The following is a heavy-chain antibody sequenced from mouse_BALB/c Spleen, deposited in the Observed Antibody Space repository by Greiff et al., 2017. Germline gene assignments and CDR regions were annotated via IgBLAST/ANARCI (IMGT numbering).Heavy chain of an antibody. Sequence: VQLQQSGAELVKPGASVKLSCKASGYTFTSYYMYWVKQRPGQGLEWIGEINPSNGGTNFNEKFKSKATLTVDKSSSTAYMQLSSLTSEDSAVYYCTRGGIYYGNYGAMDYWGQGTSVTVSS. J-gene: IGHJ4*01. D-gene: IGHD2-1*01. CDR2: INPSNGGT. CDR3: TRGGIYYGNYGAMDY. V-gene: IGHV1S81*02. CDR1: GYTFTSYY.